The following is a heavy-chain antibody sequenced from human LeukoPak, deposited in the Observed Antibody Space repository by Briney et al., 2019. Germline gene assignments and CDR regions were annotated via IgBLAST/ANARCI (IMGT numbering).Heavy chain of an antibody. CDR3: AQTYSSSWSPAGDAFDI. Sequence: SETLSLTCTVSGGSISSYYWSWIRQPPGKGLEWIGYIYYSGSTNYNPSLKSRVTISVDTSKNQFSLKLSSVTAADTAVYYCAQTYSSSWSPAGDAFDIWGQGTMVTVSS. J-gene: IGHJ3*02. CDR1: GGSISSYY. CDR2: IYYSGST. V-gene: IGHV4-59*01. D-gene: IGHD6-13*01.